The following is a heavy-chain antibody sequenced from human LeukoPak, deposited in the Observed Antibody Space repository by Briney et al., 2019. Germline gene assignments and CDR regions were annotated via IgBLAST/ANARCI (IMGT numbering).Heavy chain of an antibody. D-gene: IGHD3-10*01. CDR1: GYSFTSYW. CDR3: ARVTMVRGVISYFDY. CDR2: IYPVDSDT. J-gene: IGHJ4*02. V-gene: IGHV5-51*01. Sequence: GESLKISCKGSGYSFTSYWTGWVPQMPGKGLEWMGIIYPVDSDTTYSPSFQGQATISADKSISTAYLQWSSLKASDTAMYYCARVTMVRGVISYFDYWGQGTLVTVSS.